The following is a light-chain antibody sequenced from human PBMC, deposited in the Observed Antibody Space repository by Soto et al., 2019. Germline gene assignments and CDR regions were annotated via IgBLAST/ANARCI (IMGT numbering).Light chain of an antibody. Sequence: DIQLTQSPSFLSASVGDRVTITCRASQGISSYLAWYQQKPGKAPKLLIYAASTLQSGVPSRFSGSGSGTEFTLTIISLQPEDFATYYCQQLNSYLLTFGPGTKVDIK. CDR3: QQLNSYLLT. J-gene: IGKJ3*01. V-gene: IGKV1-9*01. CDR2: AAS. CDR1: QGISSY.